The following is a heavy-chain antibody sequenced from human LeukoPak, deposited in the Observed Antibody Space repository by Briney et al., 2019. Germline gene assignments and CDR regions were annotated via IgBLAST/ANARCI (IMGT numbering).Heavy chain of an antibody. CDR3: AIFQGTYGDNDNDF. J-gene: IGHJ4*02. V-gene: IGHV1-69*01. D-gene: IGHD4-17*01. CDR2: IIPMINTP. Sequence: SVKVSCKASGGTFRSFAINWVRQAPGEGLEWMGGIIPMINTPKYAQRFQGRVSITADESTSTGYMEVSSLRSEDTAVYYCAIFQGTYGDNDNDFWGQGTLVTVSS. CDR1: GGTFRSFA.